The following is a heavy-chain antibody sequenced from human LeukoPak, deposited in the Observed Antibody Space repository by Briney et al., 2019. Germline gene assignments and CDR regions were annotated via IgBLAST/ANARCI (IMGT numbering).Heavy chain of an antibody. CDR2: ISAYNGNT. D-gene: IGHD5-24*01. Sequence: ASVKVSCKASGYTFTSYGISWVRQAPGQGLEWMGWISAYNGNTNYAQKLQGRVTMTEDTSTDTAYMELSSLRSEDTAVYYCATVEGIWGQGTLVTVSS. CDR1: GYTFTSYG. J-gene: IGHJ4*02. V-gene: IGHV1-18*01. CDR3: ATVEGI.